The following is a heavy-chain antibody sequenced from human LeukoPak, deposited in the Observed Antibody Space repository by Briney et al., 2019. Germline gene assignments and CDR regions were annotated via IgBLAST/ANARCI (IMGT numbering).Heavy chain of an antibody. CDR2: IIPIFGTA. CDR3: ARDGGTMVRGVTSSPGRYYYYYMDV. CDR1: GGTFSSYA. D-gene: IGHD3-10*01. J-gene: IGHJ6*03. Sequence: SVKVSCKASGGTFSSYAISWVRQAPGQGLEWMGGIIPIFGTANYAQKFQGRVTITADESTGTAYMELSSLRSEDTAVYYCARDGGTMVRGVTSSPGRYYYYYMDVWGKGTTVTVSS. V-gene: IGHV1-69*13.